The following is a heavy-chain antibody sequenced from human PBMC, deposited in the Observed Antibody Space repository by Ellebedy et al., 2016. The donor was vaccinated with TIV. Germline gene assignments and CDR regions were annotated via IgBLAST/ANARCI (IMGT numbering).Heavy chain of an antibody. CDR1: GFSFRSYW. J-gene: IGHJ3*02. D-gene: IGHD4-17*01. CDR2: INQGGSDK. Sequence: GGSLRLSCGASGFSFRSYWMTWVRQAPGKGLEWVANINQGGSDKYYVDSVKGRFTVSRGNAQNSLFLQMNSLRAEDTAVYYCATDGSYGDYRSPTHAFEMWGQGTLVTVSS. CDR3: ATDGSYGDYRSPTHAFEM. V-gene: IGHV3-7*01.